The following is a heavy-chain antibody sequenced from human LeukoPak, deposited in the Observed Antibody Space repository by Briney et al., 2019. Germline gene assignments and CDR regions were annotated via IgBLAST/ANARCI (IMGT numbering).Heavy chain of an antibody. V-gene: IGHV1-69*04. CDR3: ARLYYYDSSGYYDFDY. CDR2: IIPILGIA. Sequence: ASVKVSCKASGGTFSSYAISWVRQAPGQGLEWMGRIIPILGIANYAQKFQGRVTITADKSTSTAYMELSSLRSEDTAVYYCARLYYYDSSGYYDFDYWGQGTLVTVSS. J-gene: IGHJ4*02. D-gene: IGHD3-22*01. CDR1: GGTFSSYA.